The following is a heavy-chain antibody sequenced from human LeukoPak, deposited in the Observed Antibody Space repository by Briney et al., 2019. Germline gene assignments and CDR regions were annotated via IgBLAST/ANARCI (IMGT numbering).Heavy chain of an antibody. J-gene: IGHJ6*03. D-gene: IGHD6-13*01. Sequence: EASVKVSCKASGGTFTKYTIIWVRQAPGQGLEWMGGIIPMFGTPNYAQKFQGRVTINTDTSTTTAYMELNRLTSEDAAVYYCASQSRSVAYFYYMDIWGKGTTVTVSS. CDR3: ASQSRSVAYFYYMDI. CDR1: GGTFTKYT. CDR2: IIPMFGTP. V-gene: IGHV1-69*05.